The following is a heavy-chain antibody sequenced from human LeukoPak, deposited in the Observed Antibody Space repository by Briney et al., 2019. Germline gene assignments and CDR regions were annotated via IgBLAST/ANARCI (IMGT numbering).Heavy chain of an antibody. Sequence: SETLSLTCTVSGGSVSRSTHYWGWIRQPPGKGLEWIGTIYYSGTTYYNPSLKSRVTISLDTSENQFSLKLSSVTAADTAVYYCARVDNWNYGDFQHWGQGTLVTVSS. CDR1: GGSVSRSTHY. CDR3: ARVDNWNYGDFQH. V-gene: IGHV4-39*07. CDR2: IYYSGTT. J-gene: IGHJ1*01. D-gene: IGHD1-7*01.